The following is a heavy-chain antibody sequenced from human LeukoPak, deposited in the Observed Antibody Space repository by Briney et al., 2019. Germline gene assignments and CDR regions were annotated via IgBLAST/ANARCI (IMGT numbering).Heavy chain of an antibody. V-gene: IGHV3-33*01. Sequence: PGGSLRLSCAASGFTFSSYGMHWVRQAPGKGLEWVAVIWYDGSNKYYADSVKGRFTISRDNSKNTLYLQMNSLRAEDTAVYYCARANLWSGYAFDIWGQGTMVTVPS. CDR3: ARANLWSGYAFDI. CDR1: GFTFSSYG. J-gene: IGHJ3*02. D-gene: IGHD3-3*01. CDR2: IWYDGSNK.